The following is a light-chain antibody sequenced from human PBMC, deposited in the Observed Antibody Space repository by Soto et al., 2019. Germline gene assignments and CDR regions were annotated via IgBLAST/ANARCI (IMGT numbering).Light chain of an antibody. CDR3: SSYTSSSTLYV. J-gene: IGLJ1*01. CDR1: SSDVGGYNY. CDR2: DVS. V-gene: IGLV2-14*01. Sequence: QSALTQPASVSGSPGQSITISCTGTSSDVGGYNYVSWYQQHPGKAPKLMIYDVSNRTSGVSHRFSGSKSGTTASLTISGLQAEDEADYSCSSYTSSSTLYVFGTGTKLTVL.